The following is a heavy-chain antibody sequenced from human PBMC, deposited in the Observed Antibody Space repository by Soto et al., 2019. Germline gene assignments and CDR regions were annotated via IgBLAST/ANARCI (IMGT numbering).Heavy chain of an antibody. Sequence: GGSLRLSCAASGFTFSSYAMNWVRQAPGKGLEWVSGISASGGSTYYADSVKGRFTISRDNSKNTLYLQMNSLRVEDTAVYYCAKALVGATLHGFDYWGQGSLVTVPQ. CDR3: AKALVGATLHGFDY. V-gene: IGHV3-23*01. J-gene: IGHJ4*02. CDR1: GFTFSSYA. D-gene: IGHD2-15*01. CDR2: ISASGGST.